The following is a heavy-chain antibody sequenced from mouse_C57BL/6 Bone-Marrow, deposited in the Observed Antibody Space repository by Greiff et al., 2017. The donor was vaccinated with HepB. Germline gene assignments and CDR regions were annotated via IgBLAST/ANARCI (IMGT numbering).Heavy chain of an antibody. J-gene: IGHJ3*01. Sequence: VQLQQSGPELVKPGASVKISCKASGYTFTDYYMNWVKQSHGKSLEWIGDINPNNGGTSYNQKFKGKATFTVDKSSSTAYMELRSLTSEDSAVYYCARTTGFYWGQGTLVTVSA. CDR1: GYTFTDYY. CDR3: ARTTGFY. V-gene: IGHV1-26*01. D-gene: IGHD1-1*01. CDR2: INPNNGGT.